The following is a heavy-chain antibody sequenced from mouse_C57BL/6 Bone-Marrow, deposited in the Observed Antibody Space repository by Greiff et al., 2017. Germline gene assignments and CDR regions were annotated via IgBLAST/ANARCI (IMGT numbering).Heavy chain of an antibody. J-gene: IGHJ4*01. Sequence: VQLQQSGGDLVKPGGSLKLSCAASGFTFSSYGMSWVRQTPDKRLEWVATISSGGSYTYYPDSVKGRFTISRDNAKNSLYLQMSSLKSEDTAMYYCARQYYGRDYAMGFWGQGTAVTVSS. CDR1: GFTFSSYG. V-gene: IGHV5-6*01. D-gene: IGHD1-1*01. CDR2: ISSGGSYT. CDR3: ARQYYGRDYAMGF.